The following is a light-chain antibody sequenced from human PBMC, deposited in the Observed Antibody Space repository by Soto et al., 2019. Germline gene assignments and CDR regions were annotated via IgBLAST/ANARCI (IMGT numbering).Light chain of an antibody. V-gene: IGKV1-5*01. Sequence: DIQMTQSPFTLSASEGDRVTITCRAGQSVSTWLAWYQQKPGKAPKRLIYDASTLKDGVPLRFSGSSSGTEFPLTISGLQPDDFANYYCQQYIGYPLTFGGGTRVDMK. CDR2: DAS. CDR3: QQYIGYPLT. CDR1: QSVSTW. J-gene: IGKJ4*02.